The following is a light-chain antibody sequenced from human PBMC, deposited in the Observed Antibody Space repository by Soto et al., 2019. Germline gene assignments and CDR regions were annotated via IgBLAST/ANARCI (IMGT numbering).Light chain of an antibody. CDR3: QQYGSSPPVT. V-gene: IGKV3-20*01. CDR1: QSVSSSY. J-gene: IGKJ4*01. CDR2: GAS. Sequence: EIVLTQSPGTLSLSPGERATLSCRASQSVSSSYLAWYQQIPGQAPRLLIYGASSRATGIPDRFSGSGSGTDCTLNISRLEPEDVAVYYCQQYGSSPPVTFGGGTKVEIK.